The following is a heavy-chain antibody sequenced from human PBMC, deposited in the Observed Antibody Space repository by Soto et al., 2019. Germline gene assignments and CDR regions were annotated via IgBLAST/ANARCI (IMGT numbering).Heavy chain of an antibody. CDR3: GGVCEY. Sequence: GGSLRLSCAPYGFTISNKWMHWLRQVPGRGQVWISRINHHGGGTTSANFVKGRFTISRHNGQNKGYLEMNSQRVKDTSVYYRGGVCEYWGHRTMVTLSS. CDR1: GFTISNKW. V-gene: IGHV3-74*01. J-gene: IGHJ4*01. D-gene: IGHD2-8*01. CDR2: INHHGGGT.